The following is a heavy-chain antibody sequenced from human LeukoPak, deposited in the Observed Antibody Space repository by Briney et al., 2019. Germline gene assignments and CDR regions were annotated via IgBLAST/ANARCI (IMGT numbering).Heavy chain of an antibody. J-gene: IGHJ4*02. D-gene: IGHD6-19*01. CDR2: INNNGGTT. CDR3: ATASRGWYDY. Sequence: GRSLRLSCAASGFTFSNYGMHWVRQAPGKGLEWVSVINNNGGTTYYADSVKGWFTISRDNSKNTLSLQVNSLRAEDTAVYYCATASRGWYDYWGQGTLLTVSS. CDR1: GFTFSNYG. V-gene: IGHV3-NL1*01.